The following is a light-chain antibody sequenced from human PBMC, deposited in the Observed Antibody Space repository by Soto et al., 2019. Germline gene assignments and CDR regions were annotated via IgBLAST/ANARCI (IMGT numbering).Light chain of an antibody. CDR3: SSYRASSTTHYV. CDR2: DVS. V-gene: IGLV2-14*03. CDR1: SSDVGGYNY. Sequence: QSVLTQPASLSGSPGQSITISCTGTSSDVGGYNYVSWYQQHPGKGPKLMIYDVSNRPSGVSNRFSGSKSDNTASLTISGLQAEDEADYYCSSYRASSTTHYVFGTGTKVTVL. J-gene: IGLJ1*01.